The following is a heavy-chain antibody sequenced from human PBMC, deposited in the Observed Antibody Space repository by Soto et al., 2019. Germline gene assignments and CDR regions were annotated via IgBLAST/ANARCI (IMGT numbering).Heavy chain of an antibody. J-gene: IGHJ4*02. CDR2: IHYRGNT. CDR1: GDSIGTGGYY. Sequence: QVQLQESGPGLVKPSQTLSLTCTVSGDSIGTGGYYWDWIRQHPGKGPGWSGYIHYRGNTYYNPSLKSRLTISLDTSKNQFSLHLSSVTAADTAVYYCATNHDDISGRTPLLFDSWGQGTLVTVSS. CDR3: ATNHDDISGRTPLLFDS. V-gene: IGHV4-31*03. D-gene: IGHD3-22*01.